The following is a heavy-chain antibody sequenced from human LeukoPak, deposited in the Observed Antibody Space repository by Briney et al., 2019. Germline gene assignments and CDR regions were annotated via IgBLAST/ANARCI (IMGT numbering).Heavy chain of an antibody. CDR3: TTRVVTTNDF. CDR2: VRRQTEGATT. V-gene: IGHV3-15*01. D-gene: IGHD2-21*02. J-gene: IGHJ4*02. CDR1: GFTFSDYW. Sequence: GGSLRLSCVASGFTFSDYWMNWVRQAPGKGLEWVGRVRRQTEGATTDYPAPVKGRFTISRDDSKNTVYLQMNFLKTEDTAVYYCTTRVVTTNDFWGQGTLVTVSS.